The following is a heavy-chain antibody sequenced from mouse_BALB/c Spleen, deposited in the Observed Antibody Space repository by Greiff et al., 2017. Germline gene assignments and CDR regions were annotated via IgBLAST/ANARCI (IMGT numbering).Heavy chain of an antibody. CDR3: ARDDGYHYFDY. CDR2: INPYNGDT. CDR1: GYSFTGYF. J-gene: IGHJ2*01. Sequence: EVKLVESGPELVKPGASVKISCKASGYSFTGYFMNWVMQSHGKSLEWIGRINPYNGDTFYNQKFKGKATLTVDKSSSTAHMELRSLASEDSAVYYCARDDGYHYFDYWGQGTTLTVSS. V-gene: IGHV1-20*02. D-gene: IGHD2-3*01.